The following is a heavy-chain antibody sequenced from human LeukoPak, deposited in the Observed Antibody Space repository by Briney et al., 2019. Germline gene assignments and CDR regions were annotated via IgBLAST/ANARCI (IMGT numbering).Heavy chain of an antibody. Sequence: SETLSLTCTVSGGSISSGSYYWSWIRQPAGKGLEWIGETYLSGSTNYNPSLKSRVTISLDTSKNQFSLKLSSVTAADTAVYYCARDPYPGKTVAGLGVWGQGTTVTVSS. J-gene: IGHJ6*02. CDR2: TYLSGST. V-gene: IGHV4-61*09. D-gene: IGHD6-19*01. CDR3: ARDPYPGKTVAGLGV. CDR1: GGSISSGSYY.